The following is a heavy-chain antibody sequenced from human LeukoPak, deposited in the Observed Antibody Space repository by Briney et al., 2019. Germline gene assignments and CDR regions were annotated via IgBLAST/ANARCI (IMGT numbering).Heavy chain of an antibody. V-gene: IGHV1-2*02. D-gene: IGHD2-15*01. CDR3: ARAGGYCGRISCPYYSDY. J-gene: IGHJ4*02. CDR1: GYIFTGYY. CDR2: INPNSGDT. Sequence: ASVKVSCKASGYIFTGYYMHWVRQAPGQGLEWMGWINPNSGDTNYAQKFQGRVTMTRDTSISTAYMELSSLRSEDTAVYYCARAGGYCGRISCPYYSDYWGQGSLVAVSS.